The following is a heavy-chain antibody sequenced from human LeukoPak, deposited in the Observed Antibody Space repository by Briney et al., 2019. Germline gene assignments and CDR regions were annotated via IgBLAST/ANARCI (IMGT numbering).Heavy chain of an antibody. CDR2: MNPYSGNT. V-gene: IGHV1-8*01. CDR3: ARGWNREQLDY. Sequence: ASVKVSCKASGYTFTSHDINWVRQATGQGLEWMGWMNPYSGNTGYAQRFQGRVTMTRNTSISTAYMELRSLRSDDTAVYYCARGWNREQLDYWGRGTLVTVSS. J-gene: IGHJ4*02. CDR1: GYTFTSHD. D-gene: IGHD1-1*01.